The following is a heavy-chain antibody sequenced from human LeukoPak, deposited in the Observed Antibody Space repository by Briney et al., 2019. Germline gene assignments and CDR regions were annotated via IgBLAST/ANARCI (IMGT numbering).Heavy chain of an antibody. CDR2: MNPNSGNT. Sequence: GASVTVSCKASGYTFTSYDINWVRQATGQGLEWMGWMNPNSGNTGYAQKFQGRVTMTRNTSISTAYMELSSLRSEDTAVYYCARVAPGYSGYDPDFDYWGQGTLVTVSS. V-gene: IGHV1-8*01. CDR3: ARVAPGYSGYDPDFDY. J-gene: IGHJ4*02. D-gene: IGHD5-12*01. CDR1: GYTFTSYD.